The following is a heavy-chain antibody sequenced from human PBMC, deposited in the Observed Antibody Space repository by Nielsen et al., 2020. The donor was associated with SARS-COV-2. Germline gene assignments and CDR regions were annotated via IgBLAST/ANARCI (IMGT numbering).Heavy chain of an antibody. CDR3: AREHGWVYFDY. Sequence: GGSLTLSCVVSGSPSGANWFTGVRRAPAKGLGWVSRNRTDGSSTIYADSVKGRFTISRANAKNTLYLQMNSLRAEDTAMYYCAREHGWVYFDYWGQGTLVTVSS. V-gene: IGHV3-74*01. CDR2: NRTDGSST. D-gene: IGHD1-26*01. CDR1: GSPSGAN. J-gene: IGHJ4*02.